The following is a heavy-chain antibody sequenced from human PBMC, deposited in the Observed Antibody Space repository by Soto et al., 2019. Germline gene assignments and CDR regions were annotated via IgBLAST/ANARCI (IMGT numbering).Heavy chain of an antibody. D-gene: IGHD3-3*01. V-gene: IGHV1-46*03. CDR3: ARDDTMRVVGSPNYYLDY. CDR1: GYTFTIYY. CDR2: INPSGGST. Sequence: GASVKVSCKPSGYTFTIYYMHWVRQAPGQGLEWMGIINPSGGSTSYAQKFQGRVTMTRDTSTSTVYMELSSLRSEDTAVYYCARDDTMRVVGSPNYYLDYWGQGTLVTVS. J-gene: IGHJ4*02.